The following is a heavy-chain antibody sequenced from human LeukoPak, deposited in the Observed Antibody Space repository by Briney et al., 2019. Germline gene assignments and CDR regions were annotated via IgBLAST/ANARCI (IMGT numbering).Heavy chain of an antibody. J-gene: IGHJ4*02. Sequence: GGSLRLSCAASGFTFSVYSMNWVRQSPGQGLEWVSSISSSSNFTFYADSVKGRFTISRDNAKNSLYLQMNSLRAEDTALYYCARVASGNYAGHPDYWGQGTLVTVSS. CDR3: ARVASGNYAGHPDY. CDR2: ISSSSNFT. CDR1: GFTFSVYS. V-gene: IGHV3-21*04. D-gene: IGHD4-11*01.